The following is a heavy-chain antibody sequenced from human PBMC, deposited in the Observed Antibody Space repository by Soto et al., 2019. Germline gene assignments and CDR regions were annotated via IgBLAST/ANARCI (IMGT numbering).Heavy chain of an antibody. V-gene: IGHV5-51*01. Sequence: GESLKISCRHSGPMFPSAWIGWVRQMPGKGLEWMGIIYLGDSDTRSSPSFQGQVTISADKSISTAYLQWSSLKASDTAMYYCARRGNDAGRFDFWGQGTLVTVSS. CDR3: ARRGNDAGRFDF. CDR1: GPMFPSAW. J-gene: IGHJ4*02. D-gene: IGHD1-1*01. CDR2: IYLGDSDT.